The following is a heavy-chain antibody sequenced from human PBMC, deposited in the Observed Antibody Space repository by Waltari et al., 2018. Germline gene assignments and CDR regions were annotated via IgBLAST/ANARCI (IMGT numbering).Heavy chain of an antibody. CDR1: FTFSTYW. Sequence: FTFSTYWMSWVRQAPGKGLEWVANIKQDGSEKYYVDSVKGRFTISRDNAKNSLYLQMNSLRDEDTAVYYCARGLSIRAMTMVVTIDYWGQGTLVTVSS. CDR3: ARGLSIRAMTMVVTIDY. D-gene: IGHD4-17*01. J-gene: IGHJ4*02. CDR2: IKQDGSEK. V-gene: IGHV3-7*01.